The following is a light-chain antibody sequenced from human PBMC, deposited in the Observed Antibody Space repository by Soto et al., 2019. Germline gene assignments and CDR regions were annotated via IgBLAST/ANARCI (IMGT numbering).Light chain of an antibody. V-gene: IGKV3-11*01. CDR2: DAS. CDR3: QYRSNWSPGT. J-gene: IGKJ5*01. Sequence: EIVLTQSPATLSLSPGDRASISFRASQSVSGFLAWNQQKPGQAPRRLIYDASNRATGIPARFSGSGSGTDFTLTISSREPEDVAVYNCQYRSNWSPGTFGQGTRLEIK. CDR1: QSVSGF.